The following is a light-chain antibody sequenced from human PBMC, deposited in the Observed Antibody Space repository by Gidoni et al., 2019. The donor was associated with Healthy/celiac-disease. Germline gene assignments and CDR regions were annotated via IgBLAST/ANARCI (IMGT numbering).Light chain of an antibody. CDR3: QQFNSYPRT. V-gene: IGKV1-13*02. Sequence: GDRVTITCRASQGISSALAWYQQKPGKAPKLLIYDASSLESGVPSRFSVSGSGTDFTLTISSLQPEDFATYYCQQFNSYPRTFGGXTKVEIK. CDR2: DAS. CDR1: QGISSA. J-gene: IGKJ4*01.